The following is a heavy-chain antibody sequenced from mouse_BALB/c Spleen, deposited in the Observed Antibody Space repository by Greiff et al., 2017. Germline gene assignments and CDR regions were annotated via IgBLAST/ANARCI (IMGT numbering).Heavy chain of an antibody. D-gene: IGHD2-1*01. J-gene: IGHJ2*01. V-gene: IGHV14-3*02. Sequence: EVMLVESGAELVKPGASVKLSCTASGFNIKDTYMHWVKQRPEQGLEWIGRIDPANGNTKYDPKFQGKATITADTSSNTAYLQLSSLTSEDTAVYYCAGIYYGILFDYWGQGTPLTVSS. CDR2: IDPANGNT. CDR3: AGIYYGILFDY. CDR1: GFNIKDTY.